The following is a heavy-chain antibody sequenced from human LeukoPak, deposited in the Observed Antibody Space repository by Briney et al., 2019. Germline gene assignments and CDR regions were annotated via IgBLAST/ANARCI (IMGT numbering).Heavy chain of an antibody. CDR2: LSTSSSYI. V-gene: IGHV3-21*01. CDR3: ARSRRDGDYLFNAFDI. CDR1: GFSFSSYN. J-gene: IGHJ3*02. D-gene: IGHD4-17*01. Sequence: GGSLRLSCAASGFSFSSYNLNWVHQAPGKGLEWVSSLSTSSSYIYYADSVKGRFTVSRDNARNSLELQMNSLRAEDTAVYYCARSRRDGDYLFNAFDIWGQGTMVTVSS.